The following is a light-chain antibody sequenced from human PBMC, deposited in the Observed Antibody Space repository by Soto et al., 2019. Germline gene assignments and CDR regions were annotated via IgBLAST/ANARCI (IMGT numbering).Light chain of an antibody. CDR1: QTIDSW. CDR2: KAS. V-gene: IGKV1-5*03. CDR3: QQYHIYSGT. J-gene: IGKJ1*01. Sequence: DIQMTQSPSTLSASVGDRVTLTCLASQTIDSWLAWYQQRPGKPPNLLIYKASTLASGVPSRFSGSGSGTEFTLTINNLQPDDFATYYCQQYHIYSGTFGQGTKVDI.